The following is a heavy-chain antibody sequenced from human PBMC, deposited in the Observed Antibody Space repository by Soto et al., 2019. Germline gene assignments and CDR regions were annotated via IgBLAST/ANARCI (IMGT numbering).Heavy chain of an antibody. CDR2: IDHSGYT. CDR1: GGSFSVYY. V-gene: IGHV4-34*01. CDR3: ARARDWFDP. Sequence: SETLSLTCAVYGGSFSVYYWNWIRQPPGKGLEWIGEIDHSGYTNYNPSLKSRVTISVDTSKNQFYLRLTSVTDADTAVYYCARARDWFDPWGQGTRVTVSS. J-gene: IGHJ5*02.